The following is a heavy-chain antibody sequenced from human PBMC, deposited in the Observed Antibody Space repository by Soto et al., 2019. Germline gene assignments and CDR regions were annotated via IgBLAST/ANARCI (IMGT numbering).Heavy chain of an antibody. CDR1: GASVTSNGHY. CDR2: IFYSGSP. V-gene: IGHV4-39*01. J-gene: IGHJ4*02. D-gene: IGHD2-21*01. Sequence: SKTLSLTCTVSGASVTSNGHYWGWSRQPPGKGLEWIGNIFYSGSPYYNPSLKSRVTISVDRSKNQFSLKLTSVTAADSGVYFCARSDDCDYWGQGTLVTVSS. CDR3: ARSDDCDY.